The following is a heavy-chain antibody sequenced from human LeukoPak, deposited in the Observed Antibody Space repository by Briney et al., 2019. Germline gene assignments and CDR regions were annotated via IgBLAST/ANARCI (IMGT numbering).Heavy chain of an antibody. CDR1: GFTFNTYA. D-gene: IGHD3-10*02. CDR3: AELGITMIGGV. CDR2: IQYDGNAK. J-gene: IGHJ6*04. V-gene: IGHV3-30*02. Sequence: GGSLRLSCTASGFTFNTYAMHWVRQAPGKGLEWVAFIQYDGNAKHYADSVTGRFTISRDISTNTLYLQMNSLRAEDTAVYCCAELGITMIGGVWGKGTTVTISS.